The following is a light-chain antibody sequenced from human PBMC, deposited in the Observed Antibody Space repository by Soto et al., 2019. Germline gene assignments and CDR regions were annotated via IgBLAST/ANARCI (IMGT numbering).Light chain of an antibody. CDR1: ISDLGGYNY. CDR2: EVS. J-gene: IGLJ3*02. Sequence: QSALTQPASVSGSPGQSITISCTGTISDLGGYNYVSWYQQHPGKAPKLMIYEVSNRPSGVSNRFSASKSGKTASLTISGLDSEEEADYYCSAYASANTLVFGAGTKLTVL. CDR3: SAYASANTLV. V-gene: IGLV2-14*01.